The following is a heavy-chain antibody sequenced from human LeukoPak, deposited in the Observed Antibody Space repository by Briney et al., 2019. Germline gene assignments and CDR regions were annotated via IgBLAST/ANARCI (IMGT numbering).Heavy chain of an antibody. CDR1: GFMCSRYW. J-gene: IGHJ4*02. CDR2: IKSDGSST. V-gene: IGHV3-74*01. Sequence: GGSLRLSCAASGFMCSRYWMHWVRQALGKGPVWVSHIKSDGSSTTYADSVKGRFTISRDTAKSTLDLQMNSLRVEDTAVYYCVRDSSSWYYDYWGQGTLVTVSS. CDR3: VRDSSSWYYDY. D-gene: IGHD6-13*01.